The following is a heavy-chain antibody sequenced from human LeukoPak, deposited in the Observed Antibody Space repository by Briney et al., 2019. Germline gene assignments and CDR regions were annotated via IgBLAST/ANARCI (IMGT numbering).Heavy chain of an antibody. Sequence: SETLSLTCTVSGYSISSGYYWAWIRQPPGKGLEWIGSIFHTGSTYHNPSLKSRVTISVDTSKNQFSLKLSSVTAADTAVYYCARDWAYDTNYWGQGTLVTVSS. D-gene: IGHD3-22*01. J-gene: IGHJ4*02. CDR1: GYSISSGYY. V-gene: IGHV4-38-2*02. CDR3: ARDWAYDTNY. CDR2: IFHTGST.